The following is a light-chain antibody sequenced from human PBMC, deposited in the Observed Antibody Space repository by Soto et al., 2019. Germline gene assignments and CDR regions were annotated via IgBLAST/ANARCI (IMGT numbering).Light chain of an antibody. V-gene: IGLV1-47*01. J-gene: IGLJ1*01. CDR1: SSNIGSNY. Sequence: QAVVTQPPSASGTPGQRVTISCSGSSSNIGSNYVFWFQQLPGTAPKLLIYYTNQRPSGVPDRFSGSKSGTSASLAVSGLRSEDEADYYCASWDDSLGGLYVFGTGTKLTVL. CDR3: ASWDDSLGGLYV. CDR2: YTN.